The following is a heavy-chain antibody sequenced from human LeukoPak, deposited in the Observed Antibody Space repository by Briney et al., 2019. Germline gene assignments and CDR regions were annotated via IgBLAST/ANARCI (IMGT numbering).Heavy chain of an antibody. V-gene: IGHV1-18*01. J-gene: IGHJ4*02. D-gene: IGHD5-12*01. Sequence: ASVKVSCKASGYTFTNYIISWVRQAPGQGLEWMGWISAYNGNTNYAQKLQGRVTMTTDTSTATAYMELRSLRSDDTAVYYCARDWETNSGYDCFDYWGQGTLVTVSS. CDR2: ISAYNGNT. CDR3: ARDWETNSGYDCFDY. CDR1: GYTFTNYI.